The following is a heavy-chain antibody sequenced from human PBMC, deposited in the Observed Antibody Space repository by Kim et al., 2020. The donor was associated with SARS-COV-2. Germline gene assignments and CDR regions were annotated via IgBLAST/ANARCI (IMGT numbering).Heavy chain of an antibody. Sequence: GGSLRLSCAASAFTFSSYAMSWVRQAPGKGLQWVSIISGGGGSTFYADSVKGRFTISRDNSKNTLYLQMNSLRAEDTAVYYCAKDVGCGGDSCYSNFDYWGRGTLVTVSS. J-gene: IGHJ4*02. V-gene: IGHV3-23*01. CDR3: AKDVGCGGDSCYSNFDY. CDR1: AFTFSSYA. CDR2: ISGGGGST. D-gene: IGHD2-15*01.